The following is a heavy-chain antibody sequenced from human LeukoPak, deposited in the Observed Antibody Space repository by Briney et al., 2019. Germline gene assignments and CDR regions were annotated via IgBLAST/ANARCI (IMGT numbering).Heavy chain of an antibody. CDR2: INPSGGST. CDR3: ARSCSSTSCYAKYYYYYYGMDV. J-gene: IGHJ6*02. Sequence: PSVKVSCKASGYTFTSYYMHWVRQAPGQGLEWMGIINPSGGSTSYAQKFQGRVTMTRDTSTRTVYMELSSLRSEDTAVYYCARSCSSTSCYAKYYYYYYGMDVWGQGTTVTVSS. V-gene: IGHV1-46*01. CDR1: GYTFTSYY. D-gene: IGHD2-2*01.